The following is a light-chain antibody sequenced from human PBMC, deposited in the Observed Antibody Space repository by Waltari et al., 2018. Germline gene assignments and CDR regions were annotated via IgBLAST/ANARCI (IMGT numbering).Light chain of an antibody. CDR2: EVS. J-gene: IGLJ3*02. CDR3: SSYAGTNPRV. Sequence: QSALTQPPSASGSLGQSVTISCTGTSSDIGYYNYVSWHQQHPGKAPKAIIYEVSNRPSGVPYRFSCSKSGNTSSLTVSGLQAEDEADYYGSSYAGTNPRVFGGGTKLTVL. CDR1: SSDIGYYNY. V-gene: IGLV2-8*01.